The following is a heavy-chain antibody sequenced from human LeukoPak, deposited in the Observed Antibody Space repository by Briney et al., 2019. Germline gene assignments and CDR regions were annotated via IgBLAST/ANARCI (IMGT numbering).Heavy chain of an antibody. CDR1: GFIFSDYD. J-gene: IGHJ4*02. Sequence: GRSVRVSCAASGFIFSDYDKLWVRQDPGKGLEWVALISYDGCNKYYAASVKGRFTISRDNSKNTLYLQMSSLRAEDTAVYYCASIRDYNSRFFDYWGQGTLVTVSS. CDR2: ISYDGCNK. V-gene: IGHV3-30*03. CDR3: ASIRDYNSRFFDY. D-gene: IGHD1-14*01.